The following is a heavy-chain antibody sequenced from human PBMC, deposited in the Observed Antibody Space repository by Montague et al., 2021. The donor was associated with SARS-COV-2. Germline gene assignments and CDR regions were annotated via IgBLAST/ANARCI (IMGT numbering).Heavy chain of an antibody. J-gene: IGHJ4*02. D-gene: IGHD2-15*01. Sequence: NYNPSLTSRVTMAVDTSKNQFSLKVNSVTAADTAVYYCARHYSATLPAVYWGQGTLVTVA. CDR3: ARHYSATLPAVY. V-gene: IGHV4-59*08.